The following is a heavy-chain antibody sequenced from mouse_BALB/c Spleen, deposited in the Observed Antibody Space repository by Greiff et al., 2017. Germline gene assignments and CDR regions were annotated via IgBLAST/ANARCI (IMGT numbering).Heavy chain of an antibody. V-gene: IGHV5-6-4*01. CDR1: GFTFSSYT. CDR3: TRDMGDYGNYYAMDY. D-gene: IGHD2-4*01. Sequence: EVKLVESGGGLVKPGGSLKLSCAASGFTFSSYTMSWVRQTPEKRLEWVATISSGGSYTYYPDSVKGRFTISRDNAKNTLYLQMSSLKSEDTAMYYCTRDMGDYGNYYAMDYWGQGTSVTVSS. CDR2: ISSGGSYT. J-gene: IGHJ4*01.